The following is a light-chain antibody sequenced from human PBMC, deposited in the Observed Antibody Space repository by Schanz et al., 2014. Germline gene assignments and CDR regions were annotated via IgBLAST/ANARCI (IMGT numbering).Light chain of an antibody. J-gene: IGLJ3*02. CDR2: LNSDGSH. CDR1: SGHSTYA. CDR3: QTWGTGFKV. V-gene: IGLV4-69*01. Sequence: QLVLTQSPSASASLGASVKLTCTLSSGHSTYAIAWHQQQPEKGPRYLMNLNSDGSHSKGDGILDRFSGSSSGAERYFTISCLQAEDEVDHYCQTWGTGFKVFGGGTMLTVL.